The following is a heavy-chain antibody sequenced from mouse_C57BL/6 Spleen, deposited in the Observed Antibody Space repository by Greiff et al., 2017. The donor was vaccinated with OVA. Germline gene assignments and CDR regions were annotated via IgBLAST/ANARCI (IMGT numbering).Heavy chain of an antibody. Sequence: QVQLQQSGPELVKPGASVKISCKASGYAFSSSWMNWVKQRPGKGLEWIGRIYPGDGDTNYNGKFKGKATLTADKSSSTAYMQLSSLTSEDSAVYFCARKYDYYAMDYWGQGTSVTVSS. CDR3: ARKYDYYAMDY. CDR2: IYPGDGDT. D-gene: IGHD2-10*02. J-gene: IGHJ4*01. V-gene: IGHV1-82*01. CDR1: GYAFSSSW.